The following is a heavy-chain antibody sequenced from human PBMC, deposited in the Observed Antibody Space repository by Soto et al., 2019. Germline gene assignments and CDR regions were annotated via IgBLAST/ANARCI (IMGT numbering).Heavy chain of an antibody. CDR1: GFTFSSYS. CDR3: ARRTTDNGSNPYYYYYMDV. Sequence: GGSLRLSCAASGFTFSSYSMNWVRQAPGKGLEWVSSISSSSSYIYYADSVKGRFTISRDNAKNSLYLQMNSLRAEDTAVYYCARRTTDNGSNPYYYYYMDVWGKGTTVTVSS. CDR2: ISSSSSYI. J-gene: IGHJ6*03. D-gene: IGHD4-4*01. V-gene: IGHV3-21*01.